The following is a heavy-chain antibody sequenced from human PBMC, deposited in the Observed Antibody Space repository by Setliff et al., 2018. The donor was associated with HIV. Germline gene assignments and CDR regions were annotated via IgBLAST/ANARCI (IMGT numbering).Heavy chain of an antibody. CDR3: ARGSLLGYFDWLFPD. Sequence: ASVKVSCKASGYTFTDYYMHWVQQAPGKGLEWMGRVDPEDGETIYAEKFQGRVTITADTSTDTAYMELSSLRSEDTAVYYCARGSLLGYFDWLFPDWGQGTLVTV. J-gene: IGHJ4*02. CDR2: VDPEDGET. V-gene: IGHV1-69-2*01. D-gene: IGHD3-9*01. CDR1: GYTFTDYY.